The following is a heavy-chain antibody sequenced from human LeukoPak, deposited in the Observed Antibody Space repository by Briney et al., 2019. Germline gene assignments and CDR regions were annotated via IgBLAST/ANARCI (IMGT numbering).Heavy chain of an antibody. D-gene: IGHD1-26*01. CDR1: GGSISSYY. CDR2: IYYSGST. Sequence: KTSETLSLTCTVSGGSISSYYWSWIRQPPGKGLEWIGYIYYSGSTNYNPSLKSRVTISVDTSKNQFSLKLSSVTAADTAVYYCARLPRGASAYYYGMDVWGQGTTVTVSS. J-gene: IGHJ6*02. CDR3: ARLPRGASAYYYGMDV. V-gene: IGHV4-59*08.